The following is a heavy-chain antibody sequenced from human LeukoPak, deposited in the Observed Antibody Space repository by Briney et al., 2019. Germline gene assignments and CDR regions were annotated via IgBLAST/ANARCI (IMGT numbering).Heavy chain of an antibody. Sequence: GSLRLSCAASGFTFSSYAMSWVRQAPGKGLEWVSAISVSGGSTYYADSVKGRFTISRDNSKNTLYLQMNSLRAEDTAVYYCANRPDYYDSSGRTPDYWGQRPVHTVSS. CDR1: GFTFSSYA. CDR3: ANRPDYYDSSGRTPDY. D-gene: IGHD3-22*01. V-gene: IGHV3-23*01. J-gene: IGHJ4*02. CDR2: ISVSGGST.